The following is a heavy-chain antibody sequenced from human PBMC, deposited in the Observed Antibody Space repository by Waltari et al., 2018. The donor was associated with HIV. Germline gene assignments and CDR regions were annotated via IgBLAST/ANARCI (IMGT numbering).Heavy chain of an antibody. CDR2: IKSDGSSR. CDR1: GFTFSSYW. Sequence: EVQLVESGGGLVQPGGSLRLSCAGSGFTFSSYWMHWVRQAPGKGLVWVSRIKSDGSSRSYGDSVKGRFTISRDNAKNTLYLQMNSLRAEDTAVYYFARDFYGSVGYWGQGTLVTVSS. V-gene: IGHV3-74*01. D-gene: IGHD3-10*01. CDR3: ARDFYGSVGY. J-gene: IGHJ4*02.